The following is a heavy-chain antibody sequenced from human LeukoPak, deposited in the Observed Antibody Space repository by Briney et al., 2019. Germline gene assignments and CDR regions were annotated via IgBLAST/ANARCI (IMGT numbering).Heavy chain of an antibody. Sequence: GGSLRLSCAASGFTFSDSYMTWIRQAPGKGLEWVSYISNSGSSIYYADSVKGRFTTSRDNAKSSLYLQMNSLRAEDTAVYYCARGGGYYYGSGSYNSYYYMDVWGKGTTVTVSS. V-gene: IGHV3-11*04. CDR3: ARGGGYYYGSGSYNSYYYMDV. CDR2: ISNSGSSI. CDR1: GFTFSDSY. D-gene: IGHD3-10*01. J-gene: IGHJ6*03.